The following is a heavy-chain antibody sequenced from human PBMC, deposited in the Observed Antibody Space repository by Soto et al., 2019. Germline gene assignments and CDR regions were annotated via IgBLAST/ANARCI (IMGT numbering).Heavy chain of an antibody. CDR2: IYSGGST. V-gene: IGHV3-66*01. Sequence: EVQLVESGGGLVQPGGSLRLSCAASGFTVSSNYMSWVRQAPGKGLEWVSVIYSGGSTYYADSVKGRFTISRDNSNNTLYLQMNSLRGEDTAVYYCARDPPRMITGTTPGAFDIWGQGTMVTVSS. CDR1: GFTVSSNY. D-gene: IGHD1-20*01. CDR3: ARDPPRMITGTTPGAFDI. J-gene: IGHJ3*02.